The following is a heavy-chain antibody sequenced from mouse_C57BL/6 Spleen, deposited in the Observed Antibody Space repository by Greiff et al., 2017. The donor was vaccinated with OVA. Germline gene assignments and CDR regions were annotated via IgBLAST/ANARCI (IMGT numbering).Heavy chain of an antibody. CDR3: ARNYYGSSLDY. CDR1: GFSLTSYG. J-gene: IGHJ2*01. Sequence: QVQLQQSGPGLVQPSQSLSITCTVSGFSLTSYGVHWVRQSPGKGLEWLGVIWSGGSTDYNAAFISRLSISKDNSTSQVFFKMNSLQADDTAIYYCARNYYGSSLDYWGQGTTLTVSS. CDR2: IWSGGST. D-gene: IGHD1-1*01. V-gene: IGHV2-2*01.